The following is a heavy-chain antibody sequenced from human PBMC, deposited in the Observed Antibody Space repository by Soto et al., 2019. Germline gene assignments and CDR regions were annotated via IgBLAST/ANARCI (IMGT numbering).Heavy chain of an antibody. CDR2: ISYDGSTK. D-gene: IGHD2-15*01. Sequence: QVQLVESGRGVVQPGRSLRLSCAASGFTFSGYGMHWVRQAPGKGLEWVAVISYDGSTKYYTNSVKGRFTISRDSSKNTLYLQMNSLRPEDTAVYYCAKDRRWELQTLYHYYGMDVWGQGTTVTVSS. J-gene: IGHJ6*02. CDR3: AKDRRWELQTLYHYYGMDV. CDR1: GFTFSGYG. V-gene: IGHV3-30*18.